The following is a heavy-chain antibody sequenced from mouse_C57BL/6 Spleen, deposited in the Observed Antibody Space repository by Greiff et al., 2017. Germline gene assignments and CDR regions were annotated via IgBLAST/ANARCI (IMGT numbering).Heavy chain of an antibody. D-gene: IGHD2-4*01. J-gene: IGHJ2*01. CDR1: GFTFSDYY. CDR3: AGEGLREGFDY. Sequence: DVKLVESEGGLVQPGSSMKLSCTASGFTFSDYYMAWVRQVPEKGLEWVANINYDGSSTYYLDSLKSRFIISRDNAKNILYLQMSSLKSEDTATYYCAGEGLREGFDYWGQGTTLTVSS. CDR2: INYDGSST. V-gene: IGHV5-16*01.